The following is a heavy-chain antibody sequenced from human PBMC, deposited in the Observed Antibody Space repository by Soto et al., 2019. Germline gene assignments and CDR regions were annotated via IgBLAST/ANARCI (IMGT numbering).Heavy chain of an antibody. Sequence: QVQLMESGGGLVKPGGSLRLSCAASGFTFSDYYMSWIRQAPGKGLEWVSYISSSGSTIYYADSVKARFTISRDNAKNSLYLQMNSLRAEDTAVYYCARDTYYYDSSGYYGSYFDYWGQGTLVTVSS. CDR2: ISSSGSTI. J-gene: IGHJ4*02. CDR3: ARDTYYYDSSGYYGSYFDY. CDR1: GFTFSDYY. V-gene: IGHV3-11*01. D-gene: IGHD3-22*01.